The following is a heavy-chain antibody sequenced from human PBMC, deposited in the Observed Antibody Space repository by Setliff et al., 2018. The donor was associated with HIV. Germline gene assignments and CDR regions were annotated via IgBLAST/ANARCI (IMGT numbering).Heavy chain of an antibody. J-gene: IGHJ4*02. Sequence: GSLRLSCSTSGFIFNNFWMHWVRQAPGKGLVWVSCISGSGTTTKYADSVKGRFTISRDNAKNSVLLQMNSLRVEDTAVYFCAAQGVLWGQGTQVTVSS. CDR2: ISGSGTTT. CDR1: GFIFNNFW. CDR3: AAQGVL. V-gene: IGHV3-74*01.